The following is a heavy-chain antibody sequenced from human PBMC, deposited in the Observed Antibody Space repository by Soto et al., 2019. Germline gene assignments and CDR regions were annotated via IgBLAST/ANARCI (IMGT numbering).Heavy chain of an antibody. J-gene: IGHJ4*02. CDR3: ARNGVCDILTGQPDY. Sequence: PGESLKISCKGSGYSFTSYWIGWVRQMPGKGLEWMGIIYPGDSDTRYSPSFQGQVTISADKSISTAYLQWSSLKASDTAMYYCARNGVCDILTGQPDYWGQGTLVTVSS. CDR2: IYPGDSDT. D-gene: IGHD3-9*01. V-gene: IGHV5-51*01. CDR1: GYSFTSYW.